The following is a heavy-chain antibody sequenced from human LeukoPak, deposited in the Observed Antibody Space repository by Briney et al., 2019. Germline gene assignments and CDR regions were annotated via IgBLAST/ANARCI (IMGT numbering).Heavy chain of an antibody. V-gene: IGHV4-34*01. CDR1: GGSFSGYY. CDR3: ARAKFMVRGVYDY. CDR2: INHSGST. D-gene: IGHD3-10*01. J-gene: IGHJ4*02. Sequence: SETLSLTCAVYGGSFSGYYWSWIRQPPGKGLEWIGEINHSGSTNYNPSLKSRVTISVDTSKNQFSPKLSSVTAADTAVYYCARAKFMVRGVYDYWGQGTLVTVSS.